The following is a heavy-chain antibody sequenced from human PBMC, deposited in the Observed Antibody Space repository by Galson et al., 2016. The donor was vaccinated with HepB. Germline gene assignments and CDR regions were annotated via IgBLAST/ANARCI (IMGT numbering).Heavy chain of an antibody. CDR3: VKDLYTTTVTGDY. V-gene: IGHV3-64D*06. CDR1: GFTFSSYA. J-gene: IGHJ4*02. D-gene: IGHD4-11*01. Sequence: SLRLSCAASGFTFSSYAMHWVRQAPGKGLQYVSAISSNGGNTYYAASVKGRFTISRNNSKDTLYLQMSSLRAEDTAVYYCVKDLYTTTVTGDYWGQGTLVTVSS. CDR2: ISSNGGNT.